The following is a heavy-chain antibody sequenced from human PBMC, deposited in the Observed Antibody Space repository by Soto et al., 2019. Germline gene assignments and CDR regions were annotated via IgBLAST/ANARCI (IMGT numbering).Heavy chain of an antibody. V-gene: IGHV1-8*01. CDR1: GYTFNSYD. CDR3: VRNPECTGWFDP. CDR2: MNTRSGNT. Sequence: QVQLVQSGAEVKKPGASVKVSCKASGYTFNSYDINWVRQATGQGLEWMGWMNTRSGNTGYAQKLQGRVTLSRDTYISTADMELSRLTSEDTAVYYGVRNPECTGWFDPWGQGPLVTVS. D-gene: IGHD3-10*01. J-gene: IGHJ5*02.